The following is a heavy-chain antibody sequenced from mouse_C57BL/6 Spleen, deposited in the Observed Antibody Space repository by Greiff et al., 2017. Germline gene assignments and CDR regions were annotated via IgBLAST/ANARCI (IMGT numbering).Heavy chain of an antibody. CDR3: TTEGGP. J-gene: IGHJ3*01. CDR2: IDPENGDT. V-gene: IGHV14-4*01. D-gene: IGHD3-3*01. CDR1: GFNIKDDY. Sequence: EVKLVESGAELVRPGASVKLSCTASGFNIKDDYMHWVKQRPEQGLEWIGWIDPENGDTEYASKFQGKATITADTSSNTAYLQLSSLTSEDTAVYYCTTEGGPWGQGTLVTVSA.